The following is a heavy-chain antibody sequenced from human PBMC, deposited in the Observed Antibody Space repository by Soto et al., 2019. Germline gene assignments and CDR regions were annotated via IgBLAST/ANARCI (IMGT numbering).Heavy chain of an antibody. CDR3: ARETESYSWNDGLMDV. Sequence: EVQLVESGGDLVKPGGSLRLACAASGFSFSKFTMNWVRQAPGKGLECVSSIDIGSTFMFYADSVTGRFTISRDNSKKSVFLQMNSLRAEDTAVYFCARETESYSWNDGLMDVWGQGTTVTVSS. CDR2: IDIGSTFM. D-gene: IGHD1-20*01. V-gene: IGHV3-21*01. J-gene: IGHJ6*02. CDR1: GFSFSKFT.